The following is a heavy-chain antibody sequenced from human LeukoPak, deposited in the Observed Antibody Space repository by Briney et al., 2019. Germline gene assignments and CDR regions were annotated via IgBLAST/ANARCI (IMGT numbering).Heavy chain of an antibody. CDR2: ISSSSSYI. CDR3: ARDLVGGVYDNEEGDDY. D-gene: IGHD3-22*01. J-gene: IGHJ4*02. CDR1: GFTFSSYG. Sequence: PGGSLRLSCAASGFTFSSYGMQWVRQAPGKGLEWVSSISSSSSYIYYADSVKGRFTISRDNAKNSLYLQMNSMRAEDTAVYYCARDLVGGVYDNEEGDDYWGQGTLVTVSS. V-gene: IGHV3-21*01.